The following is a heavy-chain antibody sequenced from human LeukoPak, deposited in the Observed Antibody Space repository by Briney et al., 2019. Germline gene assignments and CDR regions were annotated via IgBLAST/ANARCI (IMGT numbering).Heavy chain of an antibody. V-gene: IGHV1-46*01. CDR3: ARTGYSSPRAHFNY. Sequence: ASVKVSCKACGYTFTSQYRHWVRQAPGQGPEWMGMINPSGGSTSYAQKFQGRVTMTRDMSTSTVYMELNSLRSEDTAMFYCARTGYSSPRAHFNYWGQGTLVTVSS. CDR1: GYTFTSQY. CDR2: INPSGGST. J-gene: IGHJ4*02. D-gene: IGHD6-13*01.